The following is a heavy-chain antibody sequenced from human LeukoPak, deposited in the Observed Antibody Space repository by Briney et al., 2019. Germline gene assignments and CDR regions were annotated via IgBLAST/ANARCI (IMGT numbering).Heavy chain of an antibody. CDR3: ARIPVTTATAY. Sequence: GRSLRVSCAASGFTFSSYAMHWVRQAPGKGLEWVAVITYDGSNKYYADSVKGRFTISRDNSKNTLYLQMNSLRAGDTAVYYCARIPVTTATAYWGQGTLVTVSS. CDR1: GFTFSSYA. D-gene: IGHD4-17*01. CDR2: ITYDGSNK. V-gene: IGHV3-30-3*01. J-gene: IGHJ4*02.